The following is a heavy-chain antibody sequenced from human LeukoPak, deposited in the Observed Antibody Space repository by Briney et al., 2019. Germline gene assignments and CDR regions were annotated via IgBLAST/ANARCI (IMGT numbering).Heavy chain of an antibody. Sequence: LPGGSLRLSCAASGFTFSSAALTWVRQAPGKGLEWVSTITGSDDKTYYADSVKGRFTISRDFSRNTVGLQMNSLRIEDTAIYYCAKGPQLYSGYHPDYWGQGTLVTVSS. V-gene: IGHV3-23*01. D-gene: IGHD5-12*01. J-gene: IGHJ4*02. CDR3: AKGPQLYSGYHPDY. CDR2: ITGSDDKT. CDR1: GFTFSSAA.